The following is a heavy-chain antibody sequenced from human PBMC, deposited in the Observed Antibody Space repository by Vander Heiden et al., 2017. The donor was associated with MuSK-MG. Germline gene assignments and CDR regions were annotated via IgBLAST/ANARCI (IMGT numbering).Heavy chain of an antibody. D-gene: IGHD2-15*01. CDR3: ARLYCSGGSCYSGYGMDV. CDR2: IYYSGST. CDR1: GGPISSSCFD. J-gene: IGHJ6*02. Sequence: HPQLPESGPGLVKPSETLSPTCTVSGGPISSSCFDWGWIRQPPGKGREWIGSIYYSGSTDYNPSLNGRVTISVDTSKNQFSLKLSSVPAADTAVYYCARLYCSGGSCYSGYGMDVWGQGTTGTVSS. V-gene: IGHV4-39*01.